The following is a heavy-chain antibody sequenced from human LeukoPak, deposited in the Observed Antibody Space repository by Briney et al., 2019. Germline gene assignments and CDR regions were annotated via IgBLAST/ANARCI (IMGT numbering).Heavy chain of an antibody. V-gene: IGHV4-38-2*02. D-gene: IGHD6-19*01. J-gene: IGHJ5*02. CDR3: ARGSSGWFLGWFDP. CDR2: IYHSGRT. CDR1: GYSISSGYY. Sequence: SETLSLTCTVSGYSISSGYYWGWIRQPPGKGLEWIGSIYHSGRTFYNPSLKSRVTISVDTSKNQFSLKLSSVTAADTAVYYCARGSSGWFLGWFDPWGQGTLVTVTS.